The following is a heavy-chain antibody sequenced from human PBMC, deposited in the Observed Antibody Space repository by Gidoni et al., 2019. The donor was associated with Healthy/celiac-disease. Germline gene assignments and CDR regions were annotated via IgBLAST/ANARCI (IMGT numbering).Heavy chain of an antibody. V-gene: IGHV1-69*12. J-gene: IGHJ4*02. Sequence: QVQLVQSGAEVKKPGSSVKVPCQASGGTFSSYAISWMRQAPGQGLEWMGGTIHIFGTANYAQKFQGRVTITADESPSTAYMELSSLRYEATAVYYCARATHSSGWRFDYWGQGTLVTVSS. D-gene: IGHD6-19*01. CDR2: TIHIFGTA. CDR1: GGTFSSYA. CDR3: ARATHSSGWRFDY.